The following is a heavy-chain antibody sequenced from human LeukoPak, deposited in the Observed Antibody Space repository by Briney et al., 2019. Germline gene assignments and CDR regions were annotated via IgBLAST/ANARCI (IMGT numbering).Heavy chain of an antibody. CDR2: IDGTTTNI. Sequence: PGGSLRLSCAASGFTFSVYAMHWVRQAPGKGLEWVSYIDGTTTNIHYADSVRGRFTISRDNAKNTLFLQMTSLRAADTAVYCCARRLAYWGQGTRVTVSS. J-gene: IGHJ4*02. V-gene: IGHV3-48*01. CDR3: ARRLAY. CDR1: GFTFSVYA.